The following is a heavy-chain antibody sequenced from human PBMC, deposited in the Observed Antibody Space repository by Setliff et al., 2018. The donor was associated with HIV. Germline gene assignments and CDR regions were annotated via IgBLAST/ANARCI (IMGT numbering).Heavy chain of an antibody. Sequence: GASVKVSCKASGYSFTSLGLTWVRQAPGQGLEWMGWINTHTVNPTYAQCLTGRFVFSLDTSVSTAYLQISSLKPEDTGVYYWARVRNWSDYWGQGTLVTVS. CDR3: ARVRNWSDY. CDR2: INTHTVNP. CDR1: GYSFTSLG. J-gene: IGHJ4*02. V-gene: IGHV7-4-1*02.